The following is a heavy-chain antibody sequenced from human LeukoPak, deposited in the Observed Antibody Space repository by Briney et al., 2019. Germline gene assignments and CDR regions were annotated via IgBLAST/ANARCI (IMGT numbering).Heavy chain of an antibody. CDR3: ANDFWSGYSAFDI. CDR1: GFTFSSYG. D-gene: IGHD3-3*01. J-gene: IGHJ3*02. V-gene: IGHV3-30*02. CDR2: IRYDGSNK. Sequence: PGGSLRLSCAASGFTFSSYGMHWVRQAPGKGLEWVAFIRYDGSNKYYADSVEGRFTISRDNSKNTLYLQMNSLRAEDTAVYYCANDFWSGYSAFDIWGQGTMVTVSS.